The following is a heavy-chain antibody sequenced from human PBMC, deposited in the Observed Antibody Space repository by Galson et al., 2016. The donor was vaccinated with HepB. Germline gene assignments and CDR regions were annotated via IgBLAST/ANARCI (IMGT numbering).Heavy chain of an antibody. J-gene: IGHJ4*02. V-gene: IGHV3-23*01. Sequence: SLRLSCAASGFTFSNHDMNGVRQAPGKGLEYISNINYRGESTSYVDSVKGRFTISRDNSRNTLYLQMDNLRAEDTAIYYCVKDPNWEAGCWGRGTPVTVSS. D-gene: IGHD7-27*01. CDR3: VKDPNWEAGC. CDR1: GFTFSNHD. CDR2: INYRGEST.